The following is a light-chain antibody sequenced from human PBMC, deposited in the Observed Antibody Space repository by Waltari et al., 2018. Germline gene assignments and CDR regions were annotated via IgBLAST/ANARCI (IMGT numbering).Light chain of an antibody. CDR2: WAS. V-gene: IGKV4-1*01. CDR3: QQYYSRRT. Sequence: IVMTQSPDSLAVSLGERATINCKSSQSILYNTNDKNYLAWYQQKPGQPPKLIIYWASTRESGVPDRFSGNGSGTDFALTISSLQAEDVAVYYCQQYYSRRTFGQGTKVEI. J-gene: IGKJ1*01. CDR1: QSILYNTNDKNY.